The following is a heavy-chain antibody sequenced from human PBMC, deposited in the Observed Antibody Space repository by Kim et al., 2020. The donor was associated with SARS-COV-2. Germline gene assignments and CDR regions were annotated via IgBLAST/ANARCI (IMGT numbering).Heavy chain of an antibody. J-gene: IGHJ6*02. CDR2: IKLDGSEK. Sequence: GGSLRLSCAASGFTFSSYWMSWVRQAPGKGLEWVANIKLDGSEKYYVDSVKGRFTISRDNAKNSLYLQMNSLRAEDTAVYYCARDRVTIFGAYYYYYGMDVWGRGTTVTVSS. D-gene: IGHD3-3*01. V-gene: IGHV3-7*01. CDR3: ARDRVTIFGAYYYYYGMDV. CDR1: GFTFSSYW.